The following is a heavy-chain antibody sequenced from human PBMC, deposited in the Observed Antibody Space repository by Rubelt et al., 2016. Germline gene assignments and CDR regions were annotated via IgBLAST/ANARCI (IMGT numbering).Heavy chain of an antibody. Sequence: GYSFTSYWIGWVRQMPGEGLEWMGIIYPGDSDTRYSPSFQGQVTISADKSISTAYLQWSSLKASDTAMSYCARRDCSGGSCYFDYWGQGTLVTVSS. CDR1: GYSFTSYW. V-gene: IGHV5-51*01. D-gene: IGHD2-15*01. CDR2: IYPGDSDT. J-gene: IGHJ4*02. CDR3: ARRDCSGGSCYFDY.